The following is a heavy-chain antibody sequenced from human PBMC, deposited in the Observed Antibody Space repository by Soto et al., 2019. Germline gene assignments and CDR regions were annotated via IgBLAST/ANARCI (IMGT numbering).Heavy chain of an antibody. CDR2: ISGGGDAT. Sequence: EVQLLESGGGLVQPGGSLRLSCAASGFTFISYAMNWVRQAPGKGLQWVSAISGGGDATFSADSVKGRFTISRDNSRNTVTLQMNSLGADDTAVYYCARKVPGSTTRPDYWYFDLWGRGTLVTVSS. CDR3: ARKVPGSTTRPDYWYFDL. CDR1: GFTFISYA. J-gene: IGHJ2*01. D-gene: IGHD3-10*01. V-gene: IGHV3-23*01.